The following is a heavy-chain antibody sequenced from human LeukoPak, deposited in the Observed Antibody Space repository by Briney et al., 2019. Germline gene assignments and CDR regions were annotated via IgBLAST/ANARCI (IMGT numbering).Heavy chain of an antibody. D-gene: IGHD6-13*01. V-gene: IGHV3-7*01. CDR3: TRAAGIAAPGTRFDSFDY. Sequence: DSVKGRFTISRDNARNSLYLQMSSLRVEDTAVYYCTRAAGIAAPGTRFDSFDYWGQGTLVTVSS. J-gene: IGHJ4*02.